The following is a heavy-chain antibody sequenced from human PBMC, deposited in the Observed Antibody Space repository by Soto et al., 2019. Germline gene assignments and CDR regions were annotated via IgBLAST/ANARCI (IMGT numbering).Heavy chain of an antibody. D-gene: IGHD4-17*01. CDR3: ARQGYGDYRDAFDS. CDR1: GYSFTSYW. CDR2: IYPGDTDT. V-gene: IGHV5-51*01. Sequence: GESWKISCKGSGYSFTSYWIGWVRQMPGKGLEWMGIIYPGDTDTRYSPSFHGHVTISADTSISAAYLQWSSLNASDTAMYYCARQGYGDYRDAFDSWGQGTMVTVS. J-gene: IGHJ3*02.